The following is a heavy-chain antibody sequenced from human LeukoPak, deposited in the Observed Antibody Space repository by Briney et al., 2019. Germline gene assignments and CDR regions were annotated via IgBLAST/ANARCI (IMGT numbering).Heavy chain of an antibody. CDR1: GFTFTSYS. CDR2: INPSGGST. Sequence: GASVKVSCKASGFTFTSYSMHWVRQAPGQGLEWMGIINPSGGSTTYAQKFQGRVTMTRDTSTSTVYMELSSLSTEDTAVYYCARVGRGYSYGHWGQGTLVTVSS. V-gene: IGHV1-46*01. D-gene: IGHD5-18*01. J-gene: IGHJ4*02. CDR3: ARVGRGYSYGH.